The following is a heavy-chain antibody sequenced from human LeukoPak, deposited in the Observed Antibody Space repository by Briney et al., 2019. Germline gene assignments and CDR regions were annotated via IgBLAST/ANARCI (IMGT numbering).Heavy chain of an antibody. Sequence: SETLSLTCTVSGGSIANYYWTWIRQPPGKGLEWIGYIYYNGDTNYNPSLESRVTISVDTSKNQFSLKLKSVTAADTAVYYCARFGSSGYYSFDSWGQGTLITVSS. CDR3: ARFGSSGYYSFDS. CDR2: IYYNGDT. CDR1: GGSIANYY. V-gene: IGHV4-59*08. J-gene: IGHJ4*02. D-gene: IGHD6-19*01.